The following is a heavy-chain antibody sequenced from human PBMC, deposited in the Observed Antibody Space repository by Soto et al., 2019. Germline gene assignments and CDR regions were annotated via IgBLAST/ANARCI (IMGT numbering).Heavy chain of an antibody. CDR1: GFTISDYY. CDR2: ISSEGTTT. V-gene: IGHV3-11*01. Sequence: LRLSCAASGFTISDYYMTWIRQAPGKGLEWVSYISSEGTTTYYADSVRDRFSISLDNAKNPVYLQMNSLRADDSGVYYCARDLEGSGSHWLGYNYYAMDVWGQGTTVTVSS. J-gene: IGHJ6*02. D-gene: IGHD3-10*01. CDR3: ARDLEGSGSHWLGYNYYAMDV.